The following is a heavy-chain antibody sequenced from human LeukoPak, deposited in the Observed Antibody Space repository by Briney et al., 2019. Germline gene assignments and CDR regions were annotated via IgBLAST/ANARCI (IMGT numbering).Heavy chain of an antibody. CDR3: TTIMGGGYDDNFDY. J-gene: IGHJ4*02. CDR2: IKSKTDGGTT. Sequence: GGSLRLSCAASGFTFSNAWMSWVRQAPGKGLEWVGRIKSKTDGGTTDYAAPVKGRFTISRDDSKNTLYLQMNSLKTEDTAVYYCTTIMGGGYDDNFDYWGQGTLVTVSS. V-gene: IGHV3-15*01. CDR1: GFTFSNAW. D-gene: IGHD5-12*01.